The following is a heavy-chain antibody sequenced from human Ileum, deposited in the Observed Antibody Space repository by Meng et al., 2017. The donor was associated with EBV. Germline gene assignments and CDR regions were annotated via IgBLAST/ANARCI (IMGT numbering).Heavy chain of an antibody. CDR2: MSDSGIT. J-gene: IGHJ4*02. Sequence: GRAQGSGPRLGNPSGALSLLCAASGGSLSVINWWSWVRQSPEKGLEWIGEMSDSGITHYNPSLKSRVTISADKSNNQFSLKLTSVTSADTAVYFCAKNGEKYFEYWGQGTLVTVSS. CDR1: GGSLSVINW. V-gene: IGHV4-4*02. CDR3: AKNGEKYFEY.